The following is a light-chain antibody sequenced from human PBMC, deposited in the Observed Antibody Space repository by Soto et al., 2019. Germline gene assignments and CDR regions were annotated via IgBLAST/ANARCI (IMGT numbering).Light chain of an antibody. V-gene: IGKV3-15*01. CDR1: QSVSSN. CDR3: QQYNNWLGT. Sequence: EIVLTQSPATLSLSPGERATLSCRASQSVSSNLAWYQQKPGQAPRLLIYGASTRATGIPARFSGSGSGTEFTLTISSLQSEDFAVYYCQQYNNWLGTFGQGTRLEI. J-gene: IGKJ5*01. CDR2: GAS.